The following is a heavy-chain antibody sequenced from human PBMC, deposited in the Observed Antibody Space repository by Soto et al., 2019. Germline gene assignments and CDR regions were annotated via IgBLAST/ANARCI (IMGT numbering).Heavy chain of an antibody. Sequence: EVQLVESGGGLVQPGGSLRLSCAPSGLTFSSYWMHGARQVQGKGLGWVYRINRDGGSTSYADSVKGRFTISRDNAKNTLYLQMNSLRAEDTAVYYCVRTSLVVAAATREDYWGQGTLVTVSS. J-gene: IGHJ4*02. D-gene: IGHD2-15*01. V-gene: IGHV3-74*01. CDR2: INRDGGST. CDR3: VRTSLVVAAATREDY. CDR1: GLTFSSYW.